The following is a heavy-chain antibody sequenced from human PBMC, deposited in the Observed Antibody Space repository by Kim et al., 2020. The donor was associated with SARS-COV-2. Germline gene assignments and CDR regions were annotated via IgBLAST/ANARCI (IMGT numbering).Heavy chain of an antibody. D-gene: IGHD4-4*01. CDR2: ISAGGDT. CDR3: AKVTTITAPFYDY. J-gene: IGHJ4*02. CDR1: GFTFSNYG. V-gene: IGHV3-23*01. Sequence: SLRLSCAASGFTFSNYGLSWVRQAPGKGLEWVSGISAGGDTYYADSVQGRFTISRDNSKNALILEMNSLRADDTALYYCAKVTTITAPFYDYWGQGTLVTVSS.